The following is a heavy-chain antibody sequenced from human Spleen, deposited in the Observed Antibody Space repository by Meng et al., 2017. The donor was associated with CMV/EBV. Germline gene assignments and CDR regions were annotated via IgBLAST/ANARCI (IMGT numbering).Heavy chain of an antibody. CDR1: GFTLSTYG. CDR3: ARILEMATFDVLDL. V-gene: IGHV3-74*01. CDR2: IDPDGSFT. D-gene: IGHD5-24*01. J-gene: IGHJ3*01. Sequence: ASGFTLSTYGMYWVRQTPGKGLVWVSRIDPDGSFTNYADSVKGRFTMSRDNVKNTVYLQMHSLRGEDTALYYCARILEMATFDVLDLWGQGTMVTVSS.